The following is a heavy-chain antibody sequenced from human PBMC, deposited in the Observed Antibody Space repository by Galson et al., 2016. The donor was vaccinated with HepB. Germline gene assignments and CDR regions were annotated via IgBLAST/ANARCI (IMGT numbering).Heavy chain of an antibody. Sequence: SLRLSCAASGFTFSSYSMNWVRQAPGKGLEWVSSISSSSSYIYYADSVKGRFTISRDNAKNSLYLQMNSLRAEATAVYYCASGYSYGYFYYWGQGTLVTVSS. V-gene: IGHV3-21*01. CDR3: ASGYSYGYFYY. D-gene: IGHD5-18*01. CDR2: ISSSSSYI. CDR1: GFTFSSYS. J-gene: IGHJ4*02.